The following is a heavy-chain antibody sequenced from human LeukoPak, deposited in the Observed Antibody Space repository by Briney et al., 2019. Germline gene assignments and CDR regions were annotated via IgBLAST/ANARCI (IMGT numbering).Heavy chain of an antibody. V-gene: IGHV4-38-2*01. CDR3: ARLSIVGATLPDFDY. J-gene: IGHJ4*02. CDR2: IYHSGST. Sequence: SETLSLTCAVSGYSISSGYYWGWIRQPPGKGLEWIGSIYHSGSTYYNPSLKSRVTISVDTSKNQFTLKLSSVTAADTAVYYCARLSIVGATLPDFDYWGQGTLVTVSS. D-gene: IGHD1-26*01. CDR1: GYSISSGYY.